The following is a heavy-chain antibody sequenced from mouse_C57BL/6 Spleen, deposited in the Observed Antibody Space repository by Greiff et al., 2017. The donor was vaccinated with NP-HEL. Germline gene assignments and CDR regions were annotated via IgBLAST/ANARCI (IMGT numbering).Heavy chain of an antibody. CDR2: IYPGDGDT. D-gene: IGHD1-1*01. CDR3: ARGYYGSSWDYFDY. Sequence: QVQLQQSGPELVKPGASVKISCKASGYAFSSSWMNWVKQRPGKGLEWIGRIYPGDGDTNYNGKFKGKATLTADKSSSTAYMQLSSLTSEDSAVYFCARGYYGSSWDYFDYWGQGTTLTVSS. J-gene: IGHJ2*01. V-gene: IGHV1-82*01. CDR1: GYAFSSSW.